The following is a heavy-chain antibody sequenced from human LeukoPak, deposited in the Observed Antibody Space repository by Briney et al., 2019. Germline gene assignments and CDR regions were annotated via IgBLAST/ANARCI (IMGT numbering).Heavy chain of an antibody. J-gene: IGHJ4*02. CDR3: ASYYSDSRLIPD. CDR1: VFTFSSYG. CDR2: IRYGGSNK. D-gene: IGHD3-22*01. V-gene: IGHV3-30*02. Sequence: GGALMLSCSASVFTFSSYGRPWVRQAPGKGLEWVAFIRYGGSNKYDADSVKGRFTSSRDNSKNTLYLQMNSLRAEDTAVYYCASYYSDSRLIPDWGQGPLVTVSS.